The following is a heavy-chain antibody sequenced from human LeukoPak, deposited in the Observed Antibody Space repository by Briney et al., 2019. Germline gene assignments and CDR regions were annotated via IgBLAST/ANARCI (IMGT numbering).Heavy chain of an antibody. CDR2: INPNSGGT. J-gene: IGHJ3*02. V-gene: IGHV1-2*02. CDR3: ARSFWELNHDAFDI. D-gene: IGHD1-26*01. CDR1: GYTFTSYA. Sequence: GASVKVSCKASGYTFTSYAMNWVRQAPGQGLEWMGWINPNSGGTNYAQKFQGRVTMTRDTSISTAYMELSRLRSDDTAVYYCARSFWELNHDAFDIWGQGTMVTVSS.